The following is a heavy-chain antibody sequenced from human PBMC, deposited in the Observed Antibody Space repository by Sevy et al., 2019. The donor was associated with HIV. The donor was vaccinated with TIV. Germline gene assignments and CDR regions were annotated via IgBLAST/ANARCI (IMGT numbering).Heavy chain of an antibody. Sequence: GGSLRLSCAASGFTFSNAWMSWVRQAPGKGLEWVGHIKGKIYDGTIDYAAPVKGRFSISRDDPKNTLYLQMNSLKTEDTAVYYCTTASWSQEDYYNYWGQGTLVTVSS. J-gene: IGHJ4*02. CDR1: GFTFSNAW. D-gene: IGHD6-13*01. CDR2: IKGKIYDGTI. V-gene: IGHV3-15*01. CDR3: TTASWSQEDYYNY.